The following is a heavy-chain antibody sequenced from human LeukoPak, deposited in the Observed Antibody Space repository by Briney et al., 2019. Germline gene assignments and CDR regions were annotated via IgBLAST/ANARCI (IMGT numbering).Heavy chain of an antibody. Sequence: GGSLRLSCPASGFTFSSFPMSWVRQAPGNGLEWVSAISGSGGAPYYADSVRGRFTISRDNSKNTLYLQMNSLRAEDTAIYYCARTGDTSGYYYHYDYWGQGTLVTVSS. CDR2: ISGSGGAP. CDR3: ARTGDTSGYYYHYDY. V-gene: IGHV3-23*01. CDR1: GFTFSSFP. J-gene: IGHJ4*02. D-gene: IGHD3-22*01.